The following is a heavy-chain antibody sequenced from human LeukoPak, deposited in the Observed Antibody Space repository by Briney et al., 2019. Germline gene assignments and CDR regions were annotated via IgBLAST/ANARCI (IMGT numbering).Heavy chain of an antibody. D-gene: IGHD3-9*01. V-gene: IGHV4-39*07. J-gene: IGHJ4*02. CDR1: GGSISSSSYY. CDR2: INHSGST. CDR3: ARGHSRYDILTGYRVRRYYFDY. Sequence: NPSETLSLTCTVSGGSISSSSYYWSWIRQPPGKGLEWIGEINHSGSTNYNPSLKSRVTISVDTSKNQFSLKLSSVTAADTAVYYCARGHSRYDILTGYRVRRYYFDYWGQGTLVTVSS.